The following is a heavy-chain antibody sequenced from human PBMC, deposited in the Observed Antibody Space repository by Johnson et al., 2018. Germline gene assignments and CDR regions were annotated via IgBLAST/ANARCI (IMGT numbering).Heavy chain of an antibody. V-gene: IGHV3-30*03. CDR2: IANDGGAI. CDR3: ATRRYNGSYVPHYMDV. Sequence: QVQLVQSGGGVVQPGGSLRLSCAASGFAFSTYGMHWVRQAPGKGLEWVAVIANDGGAIYYADSMQGRFTISRDNSMDVLYLEINSLRGEDTAVYYCATRRYNGSYVPHYMDVGGKGTTVAVSS. CDR1: GFAFSTYG. D-gene: IGHD1-7*01. J-gene: IGHJ6*03.